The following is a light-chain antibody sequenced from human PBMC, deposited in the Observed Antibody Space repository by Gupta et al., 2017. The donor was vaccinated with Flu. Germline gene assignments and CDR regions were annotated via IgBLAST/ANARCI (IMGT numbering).Light chain of an antibody. CDR2: LFT. CDR3: MQGAHWPWA. Sequence: VTLGQSASISCRSSQGLVYSDGNTYFHLFQPLPGPSPRRLIYLFTNHASFVPDRFLVSGSIPTFTLKISRVDAADVGFSFCMQGAHWPWAFGQGTKLEIK. V-gene: IGKV2-30*01. CDR1: QGLVYSDGNTY. J-gene: IGKJ1*01.